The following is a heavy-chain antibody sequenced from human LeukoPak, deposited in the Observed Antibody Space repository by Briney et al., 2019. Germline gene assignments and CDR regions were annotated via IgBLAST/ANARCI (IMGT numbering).Heavy chain of an antibody. CDR2: IRDSGEA. Sequence: GSLRLYCAVSGFRVSDYYMSWVRQAPGTGLEWVGLIRDSGEAFYADFARGRFAISRDESENTLYLQMNSLRVEDTAVYFCARDRTANQDWVEFDPWGQGTPVIVSS. CDR3: ARDRTANQDWVEFDP. CDR1: GFRVSDYY. D-gene: IGHD3/OR15-3a*01. J-gene: IGHJ5*02. V-gene: IGHV3-66*03.